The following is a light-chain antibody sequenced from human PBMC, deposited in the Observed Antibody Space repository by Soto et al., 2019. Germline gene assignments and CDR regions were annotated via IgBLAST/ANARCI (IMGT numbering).Light chain of an antibody. Sequence: EIVLTHSPATLSLSPWEIATLSCRASQSVSRYLAWYQQKPGQAPRLLIHGASNRASGIPDRFSGSGSGTDFTLTISSLEPEDFAVYYCQQRSNWPRTFGQGTKVDIK. CDR3: QQRSNWPRT. V-gene: IGKV3-11*01. J-gene: IGKJ1*01. CDR1: QSVSRY. CDR2: GAS.